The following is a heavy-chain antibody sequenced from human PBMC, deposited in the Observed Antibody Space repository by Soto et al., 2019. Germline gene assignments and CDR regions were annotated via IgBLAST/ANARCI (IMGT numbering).Heavy chain of an antibody. Sequence: VQLVESGGGVVQPGRSLRLSCAASGFTFSSYAMHWVRQAPGKGLEWVGRIKSKTDGGTTDYAAPVKGRFTISRDDSKNTLYLQMNSLKTEDTAVYYCTTTIVGATTGLDAFDIWGQGTMVTVSS. V-gene: IGHV3-15*01. D-gene: IGHD1-26*01. CDR2: IKSKTDGGTT. CDR1: GFTFSSYA. CDR3: TTTIVGATTGLDAFDI. J-gene: IGHJ3*02.